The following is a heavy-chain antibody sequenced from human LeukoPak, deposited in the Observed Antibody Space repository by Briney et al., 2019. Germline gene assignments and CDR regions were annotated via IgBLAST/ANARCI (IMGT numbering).Heavy chain of an antibody. CDR1: GFTFSSYA. J-gene: IGHJ6*03. CDR3: ANGNRCTSPNCLGYYYFYMDV. D-gene: IGHD2-8*01. V-gene: IGHV3-23*01. Sequence: GGSLRLSCAASGFTFSSYAMNWVRQAPGRGLEWVSGFSGSGGTTYYADSVKGRFTISRDNSKNALYLQMNSLRAEDTAVYYCANGNRCTSPNCLGYYYFYMDVWGKGTTVTVSS. CDR2: FSGSGGTT.